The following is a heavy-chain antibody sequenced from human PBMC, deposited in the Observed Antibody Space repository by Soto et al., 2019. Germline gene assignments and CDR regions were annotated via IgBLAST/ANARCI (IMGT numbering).Heavy chain of an antibody. J-gene: IGHJ4*02. D-gene: IGHD2-15*01. CDR3: ARVVVAALDY. CDR2: INPSGGST. V-gene: IGHV1-46*01. CDR1: GYTFTSYY. Sequence: ASVKVSCKASGYTFTSYYRHWVRQAPGQGLEWMGVINPSGGSTSYAQKFQGRVTMTRDTSTSTVYMELSSLRSEDTAVYYCARVVVAALDYWGQGTLVTVSS.